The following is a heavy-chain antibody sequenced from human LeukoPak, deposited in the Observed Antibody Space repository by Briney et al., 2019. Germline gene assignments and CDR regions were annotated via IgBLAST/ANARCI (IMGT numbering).Heavy chain of an antibody. CDR1: GFTFDDYA. CDR3: AKDPSTTVTTGGYFDY. J-gene: IGHJ4*02. D-gene: IGHD4-17*01. Sequence: PGGSLRLSCAASGFTFDDYAMHWVWQAPGKGLEWFSGITWNSGTIGYADSVKGRFTISRDNAKNSLYLQMNSLRAEDTALYYCAKDPSTTVTTGGYFDYWGQGTLVTVSS. V-gene: IGHV3-9*01. CDR2: ITWNSGTI.